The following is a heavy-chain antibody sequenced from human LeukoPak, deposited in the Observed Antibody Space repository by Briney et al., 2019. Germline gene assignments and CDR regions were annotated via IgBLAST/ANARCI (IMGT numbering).Heavy chain of an antibody. D-gene: IGHD2-2*02. Sequence: GGSLRLSCAASGXTFSDYYMSWIRQAPGKGQEWVAYISTTSTYTDYADSVKGRFTISRDNAKNLLFLQMNSLRPEDTAVYYCARDWYCSSSICYTDRNWFDPWGQGSLVTVSS. CDR2: ISTTSTYT. CDR3: ARDWYCSSSICYTDRNWFDP. CDR1: GXTFSDYY. V-gene: IGHV3-11*05. J-gene: IGHJ5*02.